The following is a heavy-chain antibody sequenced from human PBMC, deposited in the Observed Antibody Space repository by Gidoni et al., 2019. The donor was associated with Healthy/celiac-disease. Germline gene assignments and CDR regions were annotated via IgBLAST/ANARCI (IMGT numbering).Heavy chain of an antibody. CDR2: IYYSGST. J-gene: IGHJ4*02. CDR1: GGSISSSSYY. D-gene: IGHD5-12*01. Sequence: QLQLQESGPGLVKPSETLSLTCTVSGGSISSSSYYWGWIRQPPGKGLEWIGSIYYSGSTYYNPSLKSRVTISVDTSKNQFSLKLSSVTAADTAVYYCARHEIGYGRGHDYWGPGTLVTVSS. CDR3: ARHEIGYGRGHDY. V-gene: IGHV4-39*01.